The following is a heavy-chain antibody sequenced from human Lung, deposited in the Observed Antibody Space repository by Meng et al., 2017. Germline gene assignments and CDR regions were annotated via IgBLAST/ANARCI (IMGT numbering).Heavy chain of an antibody. Sequence: QGQRHKWVAGLLTPSETLSLPCVVSGGSFSDYYWSWIRQPPGKGLEWIGEINHSGSTNYNPSLESRATISVDTSQNNLSLKLSSVTAADSAVYYCARGPTTMAHDFDYWGQGTLVTVSS. D-gene: IGHD4-11*01. CDR1: GGSFSDYY. CDR2: INHSGST. J-gene: IGHJ4*02. V-gene: IGHV4-34*01. CDR3: ARGPTTMAHDFDY.